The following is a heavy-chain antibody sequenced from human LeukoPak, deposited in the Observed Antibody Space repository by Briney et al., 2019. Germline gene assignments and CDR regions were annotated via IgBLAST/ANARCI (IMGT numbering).Heavy chain of an antibody. CDR1: GGSISSYY. V-gene: IGHV4-59*01. J-gene: IGHJ6*02. CDR3: ARDFVGLKSCGMDV. D-gene: IGHD3-3*01. Sequence: SETLSLTCSVSGGSISSYYWNWIRQPPGKGLEWVGYIHYSGSTNYNPSLNSRVTISIDMSQNQFSLNLTSVTAADTAVYYCARDFVGLKSCGMDVWGQGTTVTVSS. CDR2: IHYSGST.